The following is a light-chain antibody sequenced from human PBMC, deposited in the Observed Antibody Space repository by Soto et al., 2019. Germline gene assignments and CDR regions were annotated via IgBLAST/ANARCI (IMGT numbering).Light chain of an antibody. CDR3: RSYTSSNTVV. Sequence: QSALTQPASVSGSPGQSITISGTGTSRDVGGYVSWYQQHPGKAPKLMIYEVSNRPSGVSNRFSGSKSGNTASLTISGLQAEDEADYYCRSYTSSNTVVFGGGTKLTVL. V-gene: IGLV2-14*01. CDR1: SRDVGGY. J-gene: IGLJ2*01. CDR2: EVS.